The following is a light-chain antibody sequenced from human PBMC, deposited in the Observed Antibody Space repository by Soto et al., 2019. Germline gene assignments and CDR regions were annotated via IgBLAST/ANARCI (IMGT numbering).Light chain of an antibody. V-gene: IGKV1-5*01. Sequence: DIQMTQSPSTLSTSVGARVTITCRASQSVAYWLAWYQQKPGKAPKLLIYDASNLERGVPSRFSGSGSGTDFSLTVDSLQPEDTATYYCQQYDHPPYTFGQGTKLEIK. CDR3: QQYDHPPYT. CDR2: DAS. J-gene: IGKJ2*01. CDR1: QSVAYW.